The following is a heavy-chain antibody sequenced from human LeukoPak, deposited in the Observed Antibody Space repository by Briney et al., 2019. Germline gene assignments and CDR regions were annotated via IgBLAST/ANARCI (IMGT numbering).Heavy chain of an antibody. D-gene: IGHD5-24*01. V-gene: IGHV3-23*01. CDR3: AKDIQLST. CDR2: IGFSVEST. J-gene: IGHJ3*01. Sequence: PGGSLRLSCAASGFTFSNSAMTWVRQAPGKWLEWVSFIGFSVESTFYAKSVKGRFTLARDNSKDSLYLQMNSLRAEDTAIYYCAKDIQLSTWGLGTMVTVSS. CDR1: GFTFSNSA.